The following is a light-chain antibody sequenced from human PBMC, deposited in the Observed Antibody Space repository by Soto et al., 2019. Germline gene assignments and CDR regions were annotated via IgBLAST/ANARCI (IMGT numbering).Light chain of an antibody. CDR2: DAS. CDR3: QQYNNWPPLT. CDR1: QSVSSY. V-gene: IGKV3D-15*01. Sequence: EIVMTQSPATLSVSPGERATLSCRASQSVSSYLAWYQQKPGQAPRLLIYDASNRATGIPARFSGSGSGTEFTLTISSLQSEDFALYYCQQYNNWPPLTFGGGTKVDIK. J-gene: IGKJ4*01.